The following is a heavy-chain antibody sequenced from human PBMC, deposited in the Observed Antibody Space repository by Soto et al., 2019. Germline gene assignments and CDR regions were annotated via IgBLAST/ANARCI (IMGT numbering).Heavy chain of an antibody. CDR3: ARVSGTITIFGVLIPTHWYFEL. CDR1: GFTFSRFG. CDR2: ISSDGKTK. Sequence: GGSLRLSCVASGFTFSRFGIHWVRQAPGKGLEWVGVISSDGKTKYYADSVKGRFTISRGNSKNRLYLQMNSLRTEDTAIYYCARVSGTITIFGVLIPTHWYFELWGRGTLVTVSS. D-gene: IGHD3-3*01. V-gene: IGHV3-30*03. J-gene: IGHJ2*01.